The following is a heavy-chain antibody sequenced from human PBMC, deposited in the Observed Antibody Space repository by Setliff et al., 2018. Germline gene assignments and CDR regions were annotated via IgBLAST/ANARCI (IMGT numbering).Heavy chain of an antibody. CDR2: IYHSGNT. CDR1: GDSISSTYH. CDR3: ARAPVGDRNGLFDS. J-gene: IGHJ4*02. D-gene: IGHD6-19*01. Sequence: SETLSLTCNVSGDSISSTYHWGWIRQSPGKGLEWIGTIYHSGNTYYNPSLKSRVTMSVDTSKNHFSLELTSVTAADTAGYYCARAPVGDRNGLFDSWGQGTLVTVSS. V-gene: IGHV4-38-2*02.